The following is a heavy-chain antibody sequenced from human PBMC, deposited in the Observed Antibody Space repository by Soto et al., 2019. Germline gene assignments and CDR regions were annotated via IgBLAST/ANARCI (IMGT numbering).Heavy chain of an antibody. Sequence: QVYLVESGGGVVQPGGSLRLSCAASGYKFSNYGMHWVRQAPGKGLEWVAFIWDERFDKYYMESVKGRFTISRDNSQNTVYLQMNSLRVDDTATYFCARDSLTYYGAGSLHYFDSWGQGTLVTVSS. CDR1: GYKFSNYG. D-gene: IGHD3-10*01. CDR3: ARDSLTYYGAGSLHYFDS. V-gene: IGHV3-33*01. CDR2: IWDERFDK. J-gene: IGHJ4*02.